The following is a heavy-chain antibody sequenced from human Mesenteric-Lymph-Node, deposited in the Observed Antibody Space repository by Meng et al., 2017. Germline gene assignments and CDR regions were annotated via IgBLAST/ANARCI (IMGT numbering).Heavy chain of an antibody. J-gene: IGHJ5*02. Sequence: HLQLQGSGSGLVKPSQTLSLLCAVSSGPIVSTDYSCSWIRRPPGKGLEWIGYIYHNGSTYYNPYFKSRVTISLDRSKNQVSLKLNSVTAADTAVYSCARLGPRWFDPWGQGTLVTVSS. CDR1: SGPIVSTDYS. CDR3: ARLGPRWFDP. V-gene: IGHV4-30-2*01. CDR2: IYHNGST. D-gene: IGHD7-27*01.